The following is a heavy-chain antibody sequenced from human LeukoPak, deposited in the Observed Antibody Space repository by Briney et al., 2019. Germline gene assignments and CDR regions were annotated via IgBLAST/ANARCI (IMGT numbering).Heavy chain of an antibody. D-gene: IGHD3-3*01. V-gene: IGHV3-33*01. Sequence: GGSLRLSCAASGFTFSSYGMHWVRQAPGKGLEWVAVIWYDGGNKYYADSVKGRFTISRDNSENTLYLQMNSLRAEDTALYYCARGWSGYYNAMDVWGLGTTVTVSS. CDR3: ARGWSGYYNAMDV. CDR1: GFTFSSYG. CDR2: IWYDGGNK. J-gene: IGHJ6*02.